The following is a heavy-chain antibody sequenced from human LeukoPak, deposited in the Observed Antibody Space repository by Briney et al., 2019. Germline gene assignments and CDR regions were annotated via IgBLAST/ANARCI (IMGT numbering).Heavy chain of an antibody. D-gene: IGHD3-22*01. CDR1: GYSFTTYY. CDR3: AREGRYYDSSGYFSHDAFDI. J-gene: IGHJ3*02. CDR2: INPSGGST. V-gene: IGHV1-46*03. Sequence: EASVKVSCKASGYSFTTYYMHWVRQAPGQGLEWMGIINPSGGSTSYAQKFQGRVTMTRDTSTSTVYMELSSLRSEDTAVYYCAREGRYYDSSGYFSHDAFDIWGQGTMVTVSS.